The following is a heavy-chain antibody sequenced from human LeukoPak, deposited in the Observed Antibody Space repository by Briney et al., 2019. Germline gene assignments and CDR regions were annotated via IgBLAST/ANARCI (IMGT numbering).Heavy chain of an antibody. CDR2: INHSGST. V-gene: IGHV4-34*01. Sequence: PSETLSLTCAVYGGSFSGYYWSWIRQPPGKGLEWIGEINHSGSTNYNPSLKSRVTISVDTSKNQFSLKLSSVTAADTAVYYCARGYYGSFDYWGQGTLVTVSS. D-gene: IGHD3-10*01. CDR1: GGSFSGYY. CDR3: ARGYYGSFDY. J-gene: IGHJ4*02.